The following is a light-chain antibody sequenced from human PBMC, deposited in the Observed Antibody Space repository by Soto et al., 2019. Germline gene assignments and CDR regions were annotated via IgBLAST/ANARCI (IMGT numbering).Light chain of an antibody. V-gene: IGKV1-8*01. Sequence: IQMTQSPSSLSASTGDRVTITCRASQGISSYLAWYQQKPGKAPKLLIYEASTLQSGVPSRFSGSGSGTEFTLTISGLLPEDFAAYHCQQLYTLPFTFGQGTRLEV. J-gene: IGKJ5*01. CDR3: QQLYTLPFT. CDR1: QGISSY. CDR2: EAS.